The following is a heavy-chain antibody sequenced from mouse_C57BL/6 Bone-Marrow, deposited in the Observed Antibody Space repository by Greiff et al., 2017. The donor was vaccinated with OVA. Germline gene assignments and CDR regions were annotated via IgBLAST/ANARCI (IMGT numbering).Heavy chain of an antibody. Sequence: EVKLVESGAELVRPGASVKLSCTASGFNIKDDYMHWVKQRPEQGLEWIGWIDPENGDTEYASKFQGKATITADTSSNTAYLQLSSLTSEDTAVYYCTTNWDWYFDVWGTGTTVTVSS. CDR1: GFNIKDDY. D-gene: IGHD4-1*01. J-gene: IGHJ1*03. CDR3: TTNWDWYFDV. CDR2: IDPENGDT. V-gene: IGHV14-4*01.